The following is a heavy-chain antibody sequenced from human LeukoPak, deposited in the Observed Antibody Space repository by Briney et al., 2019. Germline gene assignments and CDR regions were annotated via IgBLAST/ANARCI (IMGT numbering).Heavy chain of an antibody. J-gene: IGHJ6*04. CDR3: ARGRSLALMSYMDV. CDR2: ISPKSADT. CDR1: GYTFTSYA. Sequence: GASVKVSCKASGYTFTSYAVNWVRQAPGQGLEWMGWISPKSADTHLAQKLQGRVTMTTDTSTSTAYMELRSLRSDDTAVYFCARGRSLALMSYMDVWGKGTTVSVSS. D-gene: IGHD2-8*01. V-gene: IGHV1-18*01.